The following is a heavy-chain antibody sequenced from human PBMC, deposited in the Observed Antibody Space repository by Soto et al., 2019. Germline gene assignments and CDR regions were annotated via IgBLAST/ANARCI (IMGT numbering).Heavy chain of an antibody. J-gene: IGHJ6*02. D-gene: IGHD5-18*01. CDR3: ARRAYNYANMDV. CDR2: INPSGGST. CDR1: GYTFTTYY. Sequence: QVQLGQSGAEVKKPGASVKVSCETSGYTFTTYYMHWVRRAPGQALEWMGMINPSGGSTRYAQKFQGRVTMTRVTSTRTICMELSSLRRDDTAIYYCARRAYNYANMDVWDQGTTVTVSS. V-gene: IGHV1-46*01.